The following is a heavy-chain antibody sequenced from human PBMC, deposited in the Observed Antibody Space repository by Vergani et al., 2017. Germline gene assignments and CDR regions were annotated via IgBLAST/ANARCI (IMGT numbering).Heavy chain of an antibody. J-gene: IGHJ5*02. CDR2: MYYSGST. Sequence: QLQLQESGPGLVKPSETLSLTCTVSGDSISSSTYYWGWIRQPPGKGLEWIGSMYYSGSTYYNPSLKSRVTSSADTSKNQFSLKLSSVTAADTAVYYCARRVGYCSTTSCYGWFDPWGQGTLVTVSS. D-gene: IGHD2-2*01. CDR1: GDSISSSTYY. V-gene: IGHV4-39*01. CDR3: ARRVGYCSTTSCYGWFDP.